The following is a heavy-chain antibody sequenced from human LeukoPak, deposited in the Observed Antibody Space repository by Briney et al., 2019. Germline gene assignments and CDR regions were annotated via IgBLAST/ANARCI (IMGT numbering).Heavy chain of an antibody. Sequence: SETLSLTCTVSGGSISSGSYYWSWIRQPAGKGLEGIGRIYTSGSTNYNPSLKSRVTISVDTSKNQFSLKLSSVPAADTAVYYCARGRYYDSSGYYLDAFDIWGQGTMVTVSS. CDR1: GGSISSGSYY. CDR2: IYTSGST. V-gene: IGHV4-61*02. D-gene: IGHD3-22*01. CDR3: ARGRYYDSSGYYLDAFDI. J-gene: IGHJ3*02.